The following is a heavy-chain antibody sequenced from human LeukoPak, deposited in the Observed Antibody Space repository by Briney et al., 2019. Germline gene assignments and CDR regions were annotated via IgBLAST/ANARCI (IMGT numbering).Heavy chain of an antibody. J-gene: IGHJ3*02. V-gene: IGHV3-7*01. CDR1: GFTFVNYW. D-gene: IGHD3-3*01. CDR2: IKVDGSDK. CDR3: TRGPSSNRFAI. Sequence: PGGSLRLSCAASGFTFVNYWMTWVRQAPGKGLEWVANIKVDGSDKYYLDSVKGRFTISRDNAKNSLYLQMNSLRAEDTAVYYCTRGPSSNRFAIWGQGTMVTVSS.